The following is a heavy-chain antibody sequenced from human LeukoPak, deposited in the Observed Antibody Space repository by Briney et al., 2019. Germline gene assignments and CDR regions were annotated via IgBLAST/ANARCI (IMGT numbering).Heavy chain of an antibody. D-gene: IGHD6-13*01. V-gene: IGHV4-59*12. CDR2: IYHSGST. CDR1: GGSISSYY. J-gene: IGHJ5*02. CDR3: ARGYSSSWYVGNNWFDP. Sequence: PSETLSLTCTVSGGSISSYYWSWIRQPAGKGLEWIGEIYHSGSTNYNPSLKSRVTISVDKSKNQFSLKLSSVTAADTAVYYCARGYSSSWYVGNNWFDPWGQGTLVTVSS.